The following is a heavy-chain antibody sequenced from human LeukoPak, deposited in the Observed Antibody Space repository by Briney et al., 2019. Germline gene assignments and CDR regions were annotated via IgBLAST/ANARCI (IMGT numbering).Heavy chain of an antibody. V-gene: IGHV4-39*01. CDR1: GGSISSSSYF. D-gene: IGHD4-17*01. CDR3: ARQMNTVTADY. CDR2: IFYSGST. Sequence: SETLSLTCSVSGGSISSSSYFWGWIRQPPGKGLEWIGSIFYSGSTYYNPSLNSRVTISIDTSKNQFSLRLSSVTAADTAVYYCARQMNTVTADYWGQGTLVTVSS. J-gene: IGHJ4*02.